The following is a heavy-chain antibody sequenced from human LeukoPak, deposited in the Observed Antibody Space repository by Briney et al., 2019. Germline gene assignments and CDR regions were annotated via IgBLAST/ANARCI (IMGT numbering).Heavy chain of an antibody. D-gene: IGHD3-9*01. CDR1: GYTFTGYY. V-gene: IGHV1-2*02. CDR2: INPNSGGT. J-gene: IGHJ6*02. Sequence: ASVKVSCKASGYTFTGYYMHWVRQAPGQGLEWMGWINPNSGGTNYAQKFRGRVTMTRDTSISTAYMELSRLRSDDTAVYYCAREDDILPRRYGMDAWGQGTTVTVSS. CDR3: AREDDILPRRYGMDA.